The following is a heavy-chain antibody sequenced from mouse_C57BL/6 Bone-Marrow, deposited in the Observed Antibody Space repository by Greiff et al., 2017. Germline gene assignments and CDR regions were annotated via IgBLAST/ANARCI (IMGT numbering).Heavy chain of an antibody. D-gene: IGHD2-5*01. V-gene: IGHV1-55*01. CDR3: AREGDSNYEAWFAY. CDR1: GYTFTSYW. J-gene: IGHJ3*01. Sequence: VQLQQPGAELVKPGASVKMSCKASGYTFTSYWITWVKQRPGQGLEWIGDIYPGRGSTNYNEKFKSKATLTVDTSSSTAYMQLSSLTSEDSAVYYCAREGDSNYEAWFAYGGQGTLVTVSA. CDR2: IYPGRGST.